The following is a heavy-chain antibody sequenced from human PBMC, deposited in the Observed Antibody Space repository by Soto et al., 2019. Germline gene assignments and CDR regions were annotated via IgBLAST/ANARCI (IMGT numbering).Heavy chain of an antibody. D-gene: IGHD3-9*01. J-gene: IGHJ3*02. V-gene: IGHV3-30-3*01. Sequence: QEQLVESGGGVAQPGTSLRLSCAASGFTFSDYAFHWVRQSPVKGLEWVALLSYDGSNNYYADSVKGRVSVSRDNSRNTLNMQLNSLSPEDTAMYYCARETTREDSTGYYLDICGQGTMVTVSS. CDR3: ARETTREDSTGYYLDI. CDR2: LSYDGSNN. CDR1: GFTFSDYA.